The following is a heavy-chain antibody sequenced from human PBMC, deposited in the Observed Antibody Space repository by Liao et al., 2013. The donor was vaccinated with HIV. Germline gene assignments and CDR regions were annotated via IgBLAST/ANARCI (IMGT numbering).Heavy chain of an antibody. CDR1: GGSVRSGSYY. Sequence: QVQLQESGPGLVKPSETLSLTCTVSGGSVRSGSYYWNWIRQPAGKGLEWIGRTYTSGSTTYNPSLHSRVTMSIDTSKNQFSLKLTSVTAADTAVYYCARAGGHISWYSWYFDLWGRGTLVTVSS. V-gene: IGHV4-61*02. CDR2: TYTSGST. D-gene: IGHD6-13*01. CDR3: ARAGGHISWYSWYFDL. J-gene: IGHJ2*01.